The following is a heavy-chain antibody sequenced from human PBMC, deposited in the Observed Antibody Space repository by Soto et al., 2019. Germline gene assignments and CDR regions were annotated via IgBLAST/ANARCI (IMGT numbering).Heavy chain of an antibody. D-gene: IGHD4-17*01. J-gene: IGHJ5*02. Sequence: PSETLSLTCTVSGGSISSSSYYWGWIRQPPGKGLEWIGSIYYSGSTYNNPSLKSRVTISVDTSKNQFSLRLTSVTAADTAVYYCARHYGVYTARFDPWGRGTLVTVSS. CDR2: IYYSGST. V-gene: IGHV4-39*01. CDR1: GGSISSSSYY. CDR3: ARHYGVYTARFDP.